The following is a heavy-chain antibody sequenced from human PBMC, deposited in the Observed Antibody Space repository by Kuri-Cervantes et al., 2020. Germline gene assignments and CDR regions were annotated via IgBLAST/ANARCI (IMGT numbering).Heavy chain of an antibody. J-gene: IGHJ4*02. CDR1: GFSLSTSGVG. Sequence: FGPTLVKPTQTLTLTCTFSGFSLSTSGVGVGWIRQPPGKALEWLALIYWDDDKRYSPSLKSRLTITKDTSKNQVVLTMTNMDPVDTATYYCARQIVGRSIDYWGQGTLVTVSS. CDR3: ARQIVGRSIDY. D-gene: IGHD2/OR15-2a*01. CDR2: IYWDDDK. V-gene: IGHV2-5*02.